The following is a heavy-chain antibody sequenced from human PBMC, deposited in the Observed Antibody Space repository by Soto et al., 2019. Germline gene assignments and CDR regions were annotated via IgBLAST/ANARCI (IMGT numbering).Heavy chain of an antibody. Sequence: GESLKISCAASGFTFSSYAMSWVRQAPGKGLEWVSAISGSGGSTYYADSVKGRFTISRDNSKKTLYLQMNSLRAEDTAVYYCAKRPLSSSGSYYFDYWGQGTLVTVSS. J-gene: IGHJ4*02. CDR3: AKRPLSSSGSYYFDY. CDR2: ISGSGGST. D-gene: IGHD1-26*01. CDR1: GFTFSSYA. V-gene: IGHV3-23*01.